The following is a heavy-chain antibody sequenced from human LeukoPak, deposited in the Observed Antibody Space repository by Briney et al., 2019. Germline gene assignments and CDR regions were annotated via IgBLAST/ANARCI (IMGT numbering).Heavy chain of an antibody. J-gene: IGHJ4*02. CDR1: GFTFSSYS. V-gene: IGHV3-21*01. CDR2: ISSSSSYI. Sequence: PGGSLRLSCAASGFTFSSYSMNWARQAPGKGLEWVSSISSSSSYIYYADSVKGRFTISRDNAKNSLYLQMNSLRAEDTAVYYCARVRVVRGYFDYWGQGTLVTVSS. CDR3: ARVRVVRGYFDY. D-gene: IGHD2-15*01.